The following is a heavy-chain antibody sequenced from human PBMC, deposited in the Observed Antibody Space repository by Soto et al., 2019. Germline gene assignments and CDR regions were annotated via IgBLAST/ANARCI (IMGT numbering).Heavy chain of an antibody. V-gene: IGHV1-58*02. CDR3: SADRPHIAIGRPV. CDR1: GFDFGSFG. J-gene: IGHJ6*02. CDR2: IVVATGST. D-gene: IGHD2-21*01. Sequence: QMQLVQSGPEVKKPGTSVKVSCKASGFDFGSFGIQWLRQPQGQGFEWIGWIVVATGSTNYAPNFQGRVTITRDMYTNTAYMDLTKLRSDDTAVYFCSADRPHIAIGRPVWGQGTMVAVSS.